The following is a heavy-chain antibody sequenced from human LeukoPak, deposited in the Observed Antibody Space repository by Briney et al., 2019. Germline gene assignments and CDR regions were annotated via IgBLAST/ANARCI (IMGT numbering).Heavy chain of an antibody. D-gene: IGHD6-13*01. V-gene: IGHV3-23*01. CDR3: AKGSKTGIAATGFDY. J-gene: IGHJ4*02. CDR1: GFTFSSYA. CDR2: ISGSGGST. Sequence: GGSLRLSCAASGFTFSSYAMSWVRQAPGKGLEWVSAISGSGGSTYYADSVKGRFTISRDNSKNTVFLQMNSLRAEDTALYYCAKGSKTGIAATGFDYWGQGTLVTVSS.